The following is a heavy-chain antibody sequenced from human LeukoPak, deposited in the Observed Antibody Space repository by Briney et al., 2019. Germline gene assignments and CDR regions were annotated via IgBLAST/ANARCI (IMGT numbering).Heavy chain of an antibody. Sequence: PGGSLRLSCAASGFTFSSSDVHWVRQATGKGLEWVSAIGRGGDTYYPDSVKGRFIISRENAKNSLNLQMDSLRVGDTAVYYCAREVVDSISSGWYFDLWGRGTLVTVSS. CDR3: AREVVDSISSGWYFDL. CDR1: GFTFSSSD. V-gene: IGHV3-13*01. CDR2: IGRGGDT. D-gene: IGHD6-6*01. J-gene: IGHJ2*01.